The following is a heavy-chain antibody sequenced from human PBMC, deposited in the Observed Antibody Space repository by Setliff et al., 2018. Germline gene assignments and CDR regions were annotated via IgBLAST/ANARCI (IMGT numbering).Heavy chain of an antibody. CDR3: ATDVNPWDPTYMDV. J-gene: IGHJ6*03. V-gene: IGHV1-18*01. CDR1: GDSIPKNA. CDR2: LQTYSGHT. Sequence: ASVKVSCKASGDSIPKNAISWVRQAPGQGLEWMGWLQTYSGHTNYAQKFRGRATMTTDTSTRTAYLELRALTSDDTAVYYCATDVNPWDPTYMDVWGEGTTVTVSS. D-gene: IGHD1-26*01.